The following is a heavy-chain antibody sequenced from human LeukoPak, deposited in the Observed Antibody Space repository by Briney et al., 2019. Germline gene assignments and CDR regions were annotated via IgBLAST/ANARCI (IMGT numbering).Heavy chain of an antibody. CDR2: IYHSGST. CDR3: ARGRRYCSSTSCPRPINWFDP. J-gene: IGHJ5*02. Sequence: PSETLSPTXTVSGYSISSGYYWGWIRQPPGKGLERIGSIYHSGSTYYNPSLTSRVTISVDTSKNQFSLKLSSVTAADTAVYYCARGRRYCSSTSCPRPINWFDPWGQGTLVTVSS. V-gene: IGHV4-38-2*02. D-gene: IGHD2-2*01. CDR1: GYSISSGYY.